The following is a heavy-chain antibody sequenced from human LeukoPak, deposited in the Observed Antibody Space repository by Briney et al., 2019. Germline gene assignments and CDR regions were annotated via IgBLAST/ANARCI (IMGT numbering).Heavy chain of an antibody. Sequence: GASVTVSCKTSGYTFSSYGISWVRQAPGQGLEWMGWNSAYNGNTNYAQKFQGRVTMTTDTSTSTAYMELRSLRSDDTAVYYCARDRDYGDYNTQDLFVYWGQGTLVTVSS. CDR1: GYTFSSYG. CDR3: ARDRDYGDYNTQDLFVY. J-gene: IGHJ4*02. D-gene: IGHD4-17*01. V-gene: IGHV1-18*04. CDR2: NSAYNGNT.